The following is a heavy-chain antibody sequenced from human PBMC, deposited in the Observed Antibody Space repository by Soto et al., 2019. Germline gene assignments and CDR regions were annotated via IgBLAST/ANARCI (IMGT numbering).Heavy chain of an antibody. CDR2: INPSGGSA. D-gene: IGHD3-3*01. CDR1: GYTFTSYY. J-gene: IGHJ6*02. CDR3: ARDREVLRFVEWSFHYYYYGMDV. Sequence: ASVKVSCKASGYTFTSYYMHWVRQAPGQGLEWMGIINPSGGSASYAQKFQGRVTMTRDTSTSTVYMELSSLRSEDTAVYYCARDREVLRFVEWSFHYYYYGMDVWGQGTTVTVCS. V-gene: IGHV1-46*01.